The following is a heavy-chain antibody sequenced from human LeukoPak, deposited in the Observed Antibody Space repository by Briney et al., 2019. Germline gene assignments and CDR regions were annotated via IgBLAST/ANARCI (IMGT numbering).Heavy chain of an antibody. D-gene: IGHD4-11*01. CDR1: GGSISSYY. CDR2: IYCSGST. J-gene: IGHJ4*02. Sequence: SETLSLTCTVSGGSISSYYWSWIRQPPGKGLEWIGYIYCSGSTNYDPSLKSRVTISVDTSKNQFSLELSSVTAADTAVYYCARHLGPDYSDFYFDYWGQGNLVTVSS. V-gene: IGHV4-59*08. CDR3: ARHLGPDYSDFYFDY.